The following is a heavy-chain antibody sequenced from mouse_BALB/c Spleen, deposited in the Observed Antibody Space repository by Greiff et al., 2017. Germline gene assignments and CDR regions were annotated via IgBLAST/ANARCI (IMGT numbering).Heavy chain of an antibody. J-gene: IGHJ3*01. Sequence: QVQLQQSGAELVKPGASVKLSCKASGYTFTSYYMYWVKQRPGQGLEWIGEINPSNGGTNFNEKFKSKATLTVDKSSSTAYMQLSSLTSEDSAVYYCTRLPYDYDPAYWGQGTLVTVSA. V-gene: IGHV1S81*02. CDR3: TRLPYDYDPAY. CDR2: INPSNGGT. D-gene: IGHD2-4*01. CDR1: GYTFTSYY.